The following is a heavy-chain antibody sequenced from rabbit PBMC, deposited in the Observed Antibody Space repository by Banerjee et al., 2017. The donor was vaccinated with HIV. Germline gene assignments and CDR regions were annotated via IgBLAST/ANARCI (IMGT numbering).Heavy chain of an antibody. J-gene: IGHJ4*01. D-gene: IGHD2-1*01. V-gene: IGHV1S45*01. CDR1: GFSFRSYYI. Sequence: QEQLKESGGGLVQPGGSLKLSCKASGFSFRSYYIIWVRQAPGKGLEWIGYIDPVFGSTYYASWAKGRFTISKTSSTTVTLQMTSLTAADTATYFCARDLNNYDVENLWGPGTLVTVS. CDR3: ARDLNNYDVENL. CDR2: IDPVFGST.